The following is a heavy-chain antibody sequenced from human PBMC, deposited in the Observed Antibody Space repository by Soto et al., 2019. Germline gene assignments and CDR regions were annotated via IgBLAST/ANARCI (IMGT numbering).Heavy chain of an antibody. V-gene: IGHV3-48*01. J-gene: IGHJ4*02. CDR1: GFTFSSYS. CDR2: IVGSSSTI. CDR3: ARDHYGDYYFDY. Sequence: EVQLVESGGGLVQPGGSLRLSCAASGFTFSSYSMNWVRQAPGKGLEWVSYIVGSSSTIYYADTVKGRFTISRDNAKNSLYLQMNSLRAEDTAVYYCARDHYGDYYFDYWGQGTLVTVSS. D-gene: IGHD4-17*01.